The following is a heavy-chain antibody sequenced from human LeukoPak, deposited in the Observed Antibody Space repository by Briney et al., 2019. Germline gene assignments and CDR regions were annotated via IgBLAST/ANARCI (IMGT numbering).Heavy chain of an antibody. CDR2: ISAYNGNT. V-gene: IGHV1-18*01. Sequence: ASVKVSCKASGYTFTSYGISWVRQAPGQGLEWMGWISAYNGNTNYAQKLQDRVTMTTDTSTSTAYMELRSLRSDDTAVYYCARARSLGVGATTYGYWGQGTLVTVSS. J-gene: IGHJ4*02. D-gene: IGHD1-26*01. CDR3: ARARSLGVGATTYGY. CDR1: GYTFTSYG.